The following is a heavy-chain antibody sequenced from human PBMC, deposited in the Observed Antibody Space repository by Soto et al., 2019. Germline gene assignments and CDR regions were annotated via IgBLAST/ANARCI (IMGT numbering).Heavy chain of an antibody. CDR3: ARGLSSPSAAGV. J-gene: IGHJ4*02. D-gene: IGHD6-6*01. Sequence: QLQLQESGPGLVKPSETLSLTCAVSGGSVSSGGNYWGWIRQSPGKGLEWIGSVHDTGTTHYNPSLTSRVTISVDTSKNQFSLNVNSVTAAVTAVYYCARGLSSPSAAGVWGQGTLVTVSS. CDR2: VHDTGTT. CDR1: GGSVSSGGNY. V-gene: IGHV4-39*01.